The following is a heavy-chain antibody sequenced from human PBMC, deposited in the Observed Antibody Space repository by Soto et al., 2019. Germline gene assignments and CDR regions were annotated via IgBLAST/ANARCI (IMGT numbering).Heavy chain of an antibody. CDR1: GYTFTSYG. Sequence: QGQLVQSGAEVKKPGASVKVSCKASGYTFTSYGISSVRQAPGQGLEWVGWISTYNGNSNYAQKYHGRVTMTTDTSTSTAYMEMSSLRSDDTAVYYCARIADCSTTSCSFPSRFHIRGYYYYYGLDVWGQGTTVTVSS. J-gene: IGHJ6*02. D-gene: IGHD2-2*01. V-gene: IGHV1-18*01. CDR2: ISTYNGNS. CDR3: ARIADCSTTSCSFPSRFHIRGYYYYYGLDV.